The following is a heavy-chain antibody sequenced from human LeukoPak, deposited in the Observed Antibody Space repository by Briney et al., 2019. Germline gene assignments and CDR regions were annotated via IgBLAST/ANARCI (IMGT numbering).Heavy chain of an antibody. V-gene: IGHV3-7*03. J-gene: IGHJ3*02. CDR3: ARDSGDAFDI. D-gene: IGHD1-1*01. CDR1: GFSFGKYW. Sequence: GGSLRLSCVASGFSFGKYWMSWVRQAPGKGLEWVANIKLDGSEKNYVDSVKGRFTISRDNTKNSLYLQMNSLRAEDTAVYYCARDSGDAFDIWGQGTMVTVSS. CDR2: IKLDGSEK.